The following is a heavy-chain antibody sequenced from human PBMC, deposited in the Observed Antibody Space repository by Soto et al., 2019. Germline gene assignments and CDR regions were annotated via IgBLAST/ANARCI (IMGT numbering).Heavy chain of an antibody. CDR2: IVPIFGTT. CDR1: GGTFSNYA. V-gene: IGHV1-69*12. J-gene: IGHJ6*02. CDR3: ARVEAVAGLYNYHGLDV. Sequence: QVQLVQSGAEVKKPGSSVKVSCKVSGGTFSNYAIDWVRLAPGHGLEWMGGIVPIFGTTYYTQKFQGRATIIADDSTTRADLEMSSLRSEDTAIYYCARVEAVAGLYNYHGLDVWGQATAGTVAS. D-gene: IGHD6-19*01.